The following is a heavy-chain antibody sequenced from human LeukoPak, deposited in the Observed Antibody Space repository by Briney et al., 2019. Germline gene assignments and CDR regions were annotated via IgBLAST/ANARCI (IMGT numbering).Heavy chain of an antibody. CDR1: GGSISRSNW. J-gene: IGHJ3*02. V-gene: IGHV4-4*02. CDR3: ARAPRVEMATIYAFDI. D-gene: IGHD5-24*01. Sequence: SGTLSLTCAVSGGSISRSNWWSWVRQPPGKGLELIGEIYHSGSTNYNPSLKSRVTISVDKSKNQFSLKLSSVTAADTAVYYCARAPRVEMATIYAFDIWGQGTMVTVSS. CDR2: IYHSGST.